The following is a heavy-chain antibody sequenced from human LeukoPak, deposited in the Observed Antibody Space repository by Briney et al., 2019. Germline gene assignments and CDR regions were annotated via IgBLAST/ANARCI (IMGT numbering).Heavy chain of an antibody. V-gene: IGHV4-34*01. CDR3: ARRRMVRGVINLVAFDI. Sequence: SETLSLTCAVYGGSFSGYYWSWIRQPPGKGLEWIGEINHSGSTNYNPSLKSRVTISVDTSKNQFSLKLSSVTAADTAVYYCARRRMVRGVINLVAFDIWGQGTMVTVSS. CDR2: INHSGST. J-gene: IGHJ3*02. CDR1: GGSFSGYY. D-gene: IGHD3-10*01.